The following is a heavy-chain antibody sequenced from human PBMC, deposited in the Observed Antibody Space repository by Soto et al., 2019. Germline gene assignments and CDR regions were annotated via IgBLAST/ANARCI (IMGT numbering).Heavy chain of an antibody. CDR1: GFTSSSYA. D-gene: IGHD3-9*01. Sequence: GGSLRLSCAASGFTSSSYAMSWVRQAPGKGLEWVSAISGSGGSTYYADSVKGRFTISRDNSKNTLYLQMNSLRAEDTALYYCASGRGYDILTGYYPYFDYWGQGTLVTVSS. J-gene: IGHJ4*02. CDR3: ASGRGYDILTGYYPYFDY. CDR2: ISGSGGST. V-gene: IGHV3-23*01.